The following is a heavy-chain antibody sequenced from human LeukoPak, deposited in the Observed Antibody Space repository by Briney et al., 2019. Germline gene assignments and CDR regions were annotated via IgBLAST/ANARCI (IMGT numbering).Heavy chain of an antibody. J-gene: IGHJ4*02. CDR1: GFTFSSYS. D-gene: IGHD5-18*01. CDR2: ISSSSSYI. V-gene: IGHV3-21*01. Sequence: PGGSLRLSCAASGFTFSSYSMNWVRQAPGKGLEWVSSISSSSSYIYYADSVKGRFTISRDNAKNSLYLQMNSLRAEDTAVYYCARGVDTAMVPNYWGQGTLVTVPS. CDR3: ARGVDTAMVPNY.